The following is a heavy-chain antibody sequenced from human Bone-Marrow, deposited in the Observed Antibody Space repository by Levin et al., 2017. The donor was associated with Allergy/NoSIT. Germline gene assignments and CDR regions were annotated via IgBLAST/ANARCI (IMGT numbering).Heavy chain of an antibody. CDR1: GGSISSYY. CDR2: IYYSGST. CDR3: ARVAAKYYYYYYMDG. D-gene: IGHD2-15*01. V-gene: IGHV4-59*08. J-gene: IGHJ6*03. Sequence: SETLSLTCTVSGGSISSYYWSWIRQPPGKGLEWIGYIYYSGSTNYNPSLKSRVTISVDTSKNQFSLKLSSVTAADTAVYYCARVAAKYYYYYYMDGWGKGTTVTVSS.